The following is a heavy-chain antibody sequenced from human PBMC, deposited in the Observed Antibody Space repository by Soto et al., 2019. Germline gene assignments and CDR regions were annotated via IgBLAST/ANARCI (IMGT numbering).Heavy chain of an antibody. CDR2: ISGNGGST. Sequence: GGSLRLSCAASGFTFSSYAMSWFRQAPGKGLEWVSGISGNGGSTYYADSVKGRFTISRDNAKNSLYLQMNSLRAEDTALYYCAKNVLYCSGGSCYGFDYWGQGTLVTVSS. V-gene: IGHV3-23*01. D-gene: IGHD2-15*01. CDR1: GFTFSSYA. J-gene: IGHJ4*02. CDR3: AKNVLYCSGGSCYGFDY.